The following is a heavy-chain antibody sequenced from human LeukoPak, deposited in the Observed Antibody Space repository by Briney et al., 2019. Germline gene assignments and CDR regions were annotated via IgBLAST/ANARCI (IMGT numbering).Heavy chain of an antibody. V-gene: IGHV3-66*01. CDR2: ICSGGST. D-gene: IGHD3-10*01. Sequence: GGSLRLSCAASGFTVSSNYMSWVRQAPGKGLEWVSVICSGGSTYYADSVKGRFTISRDNSKNTLCLQMNSLRAEDTAVYYCARGKGRSSWFDPWGQGTLVTVSS. CDR1: GFTVSSNY. CDR3: ARGKGRSSWFDP. J-gene: IGHJ5*02.